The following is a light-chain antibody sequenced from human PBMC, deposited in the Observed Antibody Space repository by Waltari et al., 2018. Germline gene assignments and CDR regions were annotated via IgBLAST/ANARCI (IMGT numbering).Light chain of an antibody. CDR1: QSISNW. CDR3: QQYNTYST. V-gene: IGKV1-5*03. J-gene: IGKJ2*01. Sequence: DIQMTQSPSTLSASVGDRVTITCRASQSISNWLAWHQQKPGTAPNLLIYKASTLGRRVQSRFSGSGSGTDFTLTISSLQPDDLGTYYCQQYNTYSTFGQGTKLEIK. CDR2: KAS.